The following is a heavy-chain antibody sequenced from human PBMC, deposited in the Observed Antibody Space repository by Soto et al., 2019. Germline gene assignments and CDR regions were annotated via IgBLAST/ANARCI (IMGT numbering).Heavy chain of an antibody. Sequence: PGGSLRLSCAASGFTFSSYSMNRVRQAPGKGLEWVSSISSSSSYIYYGDSVEGRLTISRENAKNSLYLQMNSLRAEDTAVYYCARELGSGSYLIFGYWGQGTLVTVSS. V-gene: IGHV3-21*01. J-gene: IGHJ4*02. CDR1: GFTFSSYS. D-gene: IGHD3-10*01. CDR2: ISSSSSYI. CDR3: ARELGSGSYLIFGY.